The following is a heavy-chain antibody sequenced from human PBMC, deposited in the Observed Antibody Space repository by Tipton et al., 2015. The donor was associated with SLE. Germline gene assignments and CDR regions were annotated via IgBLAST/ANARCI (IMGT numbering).Heavy chain of an antibody. CDR1: GGSISSGGYS. CDR2: IYHSGST. D-gene: IGHD2-2*01. J-gene: IGHJ3*02. V-gene: IGHV4-30-2*01. Sequence: TLSLTCAVSGGSISSGGYSWSWIRQPPGKGLEWIGYIYHSGSTYYNPSLKSRVTISVDRSKNQFSLKLSSVTAADTAVYYCARTLGYCSSTSCPGAFDIWGQGTMVTVSS. CDR3: ARTLGYCSSTSCPGAFDI.